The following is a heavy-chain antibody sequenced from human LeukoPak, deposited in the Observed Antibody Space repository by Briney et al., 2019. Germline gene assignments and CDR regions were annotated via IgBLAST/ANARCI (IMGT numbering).Heavy chain of an antibody. CDR1: GYTFTSYY. J-gene: IGHJ4*02. CDR3: ARDWGRRSGGNKPGGYFDY. V-gene: IGHV1-46*01. CDR2: INPSGGST. Sequence: ASVKVSCKASGYTFTSYYMHWVRQAPGQGLEWMGIINPSGGSTSYAQKFQGRVTMTRDTSTSTVYMELSSLRSEDTAVYYCARDWGRRSGGNKPGGYFDYWGQGTLVTVSS. D-gene: IGHD1/OR15-1a*01.